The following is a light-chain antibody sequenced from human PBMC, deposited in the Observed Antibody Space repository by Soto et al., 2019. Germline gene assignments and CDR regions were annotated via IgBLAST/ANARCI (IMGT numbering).Light chain of an antibody. CDR2: EVN. CDR3: SSYTATRTYV. J-gene: IGLJ1*01. V-gene: IGLV2-8*01. Sequence: QSVLTQPPSASGSPGQSVTISCTGTSSVVGGYNYVSWFQQHPGKAPKLIIHEVNQRPSGVPDRFTGSKSGNTASLTVSGLQAEDEGDYYCSSYTATRTYVFGTGTKVTVL. CDR1: SSVVGGYNY.